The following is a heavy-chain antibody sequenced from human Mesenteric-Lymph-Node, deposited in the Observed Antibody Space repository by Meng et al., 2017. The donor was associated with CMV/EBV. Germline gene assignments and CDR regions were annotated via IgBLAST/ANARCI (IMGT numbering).Heavy chain of an antibody. CDR3: ARGMADGYPVDY. Sequence: SVKVSCKASGDTFSNYAISWVRQAPGQGLEWMGGIIPILGLANYAQKFQGRVTITADKSTTTAYMELSSLRSEDTAVYYCARGMADGYPVDYWGQGTLVTVSS. CDR2: IIPILGLA. D-gene: IGHD5-24*01. CDR1: GDTFSNYA. V-gene: IGHV1-69*10. J-gene: IGHJ4*02.